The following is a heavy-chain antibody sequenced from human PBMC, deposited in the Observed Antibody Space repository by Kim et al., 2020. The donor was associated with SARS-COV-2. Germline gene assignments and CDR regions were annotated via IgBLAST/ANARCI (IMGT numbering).Heavy chain of an antibody. D-gene: IGHD3-3*01. Sequence: GGSLRLSCVASGFTFNNYTMNWVRQAPGKGLEWVSGISGGGGSTYYADSVKGRFTISRDSTKNTLYLQMNSLRVDDTAVYYCAKELRKTMQTTVGDFFDSWSHRALVTLSS. CDR1: GFTFNNYT. V-gene: IGHV3-23*01. CDR3: AKELRKTMQTTVGDFFDS. CDR2: ISGGGGST. J-gene: IGHJ4*01.